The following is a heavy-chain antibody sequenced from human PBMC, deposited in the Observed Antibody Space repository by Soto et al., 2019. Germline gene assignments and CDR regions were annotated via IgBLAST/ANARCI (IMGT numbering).Heavy chain of an antibody. CDR2: ISYSGETK. CDR1: GFTFTKYS. CDR3: VRGVVVVVGSTAENFDH. Sequence: EVRLVESGGGLVQPGGSLRLSCVTSGFTFTKYSMKWVRQAPGKGLEWVSYISYSGETKYYADSLKGRYAISRDDAKNSVYLQMNSLRDEDTAFYYCVRGVVVVVGSTAENFDHWGQGTLVTVSS. D-gene: IGHD2-15*01. V-gene: IGHV3-48*02. J-gene: IGHJ4*02.